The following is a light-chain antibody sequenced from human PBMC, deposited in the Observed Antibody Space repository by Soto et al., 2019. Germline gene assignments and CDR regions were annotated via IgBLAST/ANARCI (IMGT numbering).Light chain of an antibody. J-gene: IGKJ1*01. CDR3: QQYYSYPRT. Sequence: AIRMTQSPSSLSASTGVRVTITCRASQGISSYLAWYQQKPGKAPKLLIYAASTLQSGVPSRFSGSGSGTDFTLTISCLQSEDFATYYCQQYYSYPRTFGQGTKVDIK. CDR2: AAS. V-gene: IGKV1-8*01. CDR1: QGISSY.